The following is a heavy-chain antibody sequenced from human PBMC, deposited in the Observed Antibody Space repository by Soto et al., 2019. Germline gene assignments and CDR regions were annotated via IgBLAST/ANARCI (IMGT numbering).Heavy chain of an antibody. V-gene: IGHV4-4*02. J-gene: IGHJ4*02. Sequence: QVQLQESGPGLVKPSETLSLTCVVSGGSINSSYWWNWVRQPPGKGLEWIGEISHGGSTNFNPSLKSRATISVDKSKNHLSLKLDSVTAAATAVYYCAREVSGIQAFDYWGQGTLVTVSS. CDR2: ISHGGST. CDR1: GGSINSSYW. CDR3: AREVSGIQAFDY. D-gene: IGHD1-20*01.